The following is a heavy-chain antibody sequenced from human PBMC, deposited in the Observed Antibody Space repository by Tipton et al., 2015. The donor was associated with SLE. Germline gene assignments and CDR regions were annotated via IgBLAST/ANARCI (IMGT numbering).Heavy chain of an antibody. Sequence: TLSLTCTVSGGSISRGGYYWGWIRPLPGKGPEWLGSIYSSGSTYFNPSLKSRDTIPVDTSKNPFSLELSSVTAADTAVYYFARQGVVVIATPDAFDIWGQVTMVTVST. CDR2: IYSSGST. V-gene: IGHV4-39*07. J-gene: IGHJ3*02. D-gene: IGHD2-21*01. CDR3: ARQGVVVIATPDAFDI. CDR1: GGSISRGGYY.